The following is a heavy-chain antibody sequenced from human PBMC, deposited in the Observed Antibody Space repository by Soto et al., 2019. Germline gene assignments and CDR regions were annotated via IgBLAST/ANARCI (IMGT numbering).Heavy chain of an antibody. CDR2: IYYSGST. V-gene: IGHV4-39*01. J-gene: IGHJ6*02. CDR1: GGSISSSSYY. CDR3: ARHSPRGSSSPYYYYYYGMDV. Sequence: PSETLSLTCTVSGGSISSSSYYWGWIRQPPGKGLEWIGSIYYSGSTYYNPSLKSRVTISVDTSKNQFSLKLCSVTAADTAVYYCARHSPRGSSSPYYYYYYGMDVWGQGTTVTVSS. D-gene: IGHD6-6*01.